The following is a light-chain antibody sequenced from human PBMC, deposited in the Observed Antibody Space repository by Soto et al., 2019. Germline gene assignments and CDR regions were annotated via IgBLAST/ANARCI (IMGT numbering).Light chain of an antibody. CDR1: RDISSS. Sequence: VQMTQSPSSLSASVGDRVTITCRASRDISSSLAWYQQKPGKVPKLLIYAASTLHAGVQSRFSGSGSGTFFTLTINSLQPEDVATYYCQKYNSAPNTFGRGTRLEIK. CDR2: AAS. J-gene: IGKJ2*01. CDR3: QKYNSAPNT. V-gene: IGKV1-27*01.